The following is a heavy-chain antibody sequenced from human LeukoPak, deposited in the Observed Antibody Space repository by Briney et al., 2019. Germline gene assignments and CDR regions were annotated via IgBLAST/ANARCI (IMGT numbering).Heavy chain of an antibody. D-gene: IGHD6-25*01. CDR3: ARPADSSGAYESFEI. Sequence: SETLSLTCSVSGESISSSPYCWAWIRQPLGKGLEWIASVYYTGSTYNNPYLKSRVTLSLDTSKNQFFLRLTSVTAADTAVYYCARPADSSGAYESFEIGGQGTMVTVSS. J-gene: IGHJ3*02. CDR1: GESISSSPYC. CDR2: VYYTGST. V-gene: IGHV4-39*01.